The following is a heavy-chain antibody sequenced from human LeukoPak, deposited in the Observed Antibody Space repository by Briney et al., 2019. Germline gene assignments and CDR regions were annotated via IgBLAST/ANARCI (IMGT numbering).Heavy chain of an antibody. J-gene: IGHJ6*03. V-gene: IGHV3-7*01. Sequence: GGSLRLSCAASGFTFSSYWMSWVRQAPGKGLEWVANIKQDGSEKYYVDSVKGRFTISRDNAKDSLYLLMNSLRPEDTAVYYCARSGPMCSMDRGVLTCYYYMDVWGKGTTVTISS. CDR3: ARSGPMCSMDRGVLTCYYYMDV. CDR2: IKQDGSEK. D-gene: IGHD3-9*01. CDR1: GFTFSSYW.